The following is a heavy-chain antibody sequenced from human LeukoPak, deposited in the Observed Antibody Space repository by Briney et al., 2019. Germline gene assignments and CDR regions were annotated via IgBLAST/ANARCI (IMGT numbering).Heavy chain of an antibody. Sequence: SETLSLTCSVSGGSISTYYWTWIRQPPGKGLEWIGYIYYSGSTNYNPSLKSRVTISLDTSKNQFSLKLSSVTAADTAVYYCARVSVVTADFDYWGQGTLVTVSS. D-gene: IGHD4-23*01. CDR1: GGSISTYY. J-gene: IGHJ4*02. V-gene: IGHV4-59*01. CDR3: ARVSVVTADFDY. CDR2: IYYSGST.